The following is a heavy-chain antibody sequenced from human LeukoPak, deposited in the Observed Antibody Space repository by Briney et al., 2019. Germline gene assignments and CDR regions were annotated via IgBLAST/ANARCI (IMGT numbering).Heavy chain of an antibody. CDR3: ARGGSHITMRYYFDY. D-gene: IGHD3-22*01. CDR1: GGSISSGSYY. CDR2: IYTSGST. V-gene: IGHV4-61*02. Sequence: PSETLSLTCTVSGGSISSGSYYWSWIRQPAGKGLEWIGRIYTSGSTNYNPSLKSRVTISVDTSKNQFSLKLSSVTAADTAVYYCARGGSHITMRYYFDYWGQGTLVTVSS. J-gene: IGHJ4*02.